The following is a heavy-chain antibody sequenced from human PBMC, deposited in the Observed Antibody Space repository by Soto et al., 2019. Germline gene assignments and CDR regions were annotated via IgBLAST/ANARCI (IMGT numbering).Heavy chain of an antibody. J-gene: IGHJ5*02. CDR1: GFTFSSYG. Sequence: QVQLVESGGGVVQPGRSLRLSCAASGFTFSSYGMHWVRQAPGKGLEWVAVIWYDGSNKYYADSVKGRFTISRDNSKNTLYLQMNSLRAEDTAVYYCARESFVLDSSSWYMNWFDPWGQGTLVTVSS. CDR2: IWYDGSNK. CDR3: ARESFVLDSSSWYMNWFDP. D-gene: IGHD6-13*01. V-gene: IGHV3-33*01.